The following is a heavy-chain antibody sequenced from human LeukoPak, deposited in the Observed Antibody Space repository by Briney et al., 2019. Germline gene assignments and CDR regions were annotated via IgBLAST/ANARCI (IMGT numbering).Heavy chain of an antibody. Sequence: GGSLRLSCAASGFTFSSFAMTWVRQAPGKGLEWVSGTSASGGTTYYADSVKGRFSISRDNSKNTLYLQMNSLRAEDTAVYYCAKGFSGEYRLDYGMDVWGQGTTVTVSS. D-gene: IGHD2-2*01. V-gene: IGHV3-23*01. CDR2: TSASGGTT. CDR1: GFTFSSFA. J-gene: IGHJ6*02. CDR3: AKGFSGEYRLDYGMDV.